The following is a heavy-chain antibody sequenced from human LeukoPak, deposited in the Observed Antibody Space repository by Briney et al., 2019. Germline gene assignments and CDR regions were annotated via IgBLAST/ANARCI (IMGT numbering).Heavy chain of an antibody. V-gene: IGHV3-21*01. Sequence: GGSLRLSCAASGFTFSSYSMNWVRQAPGKGLEWVSFISDSSTYIYYADSVKGRFTISRDNAKNSLYLQMNSLRAEDTAVYYCARGEYGSGSYHIDYWGQGTLVTVSS. J-gene: IGHJ4*02. CDR3: ARGEYGSGSYHIDY. CDR1: GFTFSSYS. D-gene: IGHD3-10*01. CDR2: ISDSSTYI.